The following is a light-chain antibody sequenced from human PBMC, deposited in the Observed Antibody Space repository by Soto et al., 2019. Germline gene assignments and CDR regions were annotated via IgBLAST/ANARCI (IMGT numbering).Light chain of an antibody. Sequence: EIVLSLSLGTVSVSTGERATXSCRASQSVSSYLAWYLERPGQSPRLLIYDASNGATCIPARFTCGGSGADFTLTIHTISPKDFAIYYCQHRSNWAPISFGQGTRMEIK. J-gene: IGKJ5*01. CDR3: QHRSNWAPIS. CDR2: DAS. CDR1: QSVSSY. V-gene: IGKV3-11*01.